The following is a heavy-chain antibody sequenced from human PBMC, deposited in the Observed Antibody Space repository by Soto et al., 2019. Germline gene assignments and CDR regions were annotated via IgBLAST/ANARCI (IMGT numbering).Heavy chain of an antibody. V-gene: IGHV4-59*01. Sequence: QVQLQESGPGLVKPSETLSLTCTVSGGSISSYYWSWIRQPPGKGLEWIGYIYYSGSTNYNPSLKSRVTISVDTSKNQFSLKLSSVTAADTAVYYCARELYSSSYYNWFDPWGQGTLVTVSS. CDR1: GGSISSYY. J-gene: IGHJ5*02. CDR2: IYYSGST. CDR3: ARELYSSSYYNWFDP. D-gene: IGHD6-13*01.